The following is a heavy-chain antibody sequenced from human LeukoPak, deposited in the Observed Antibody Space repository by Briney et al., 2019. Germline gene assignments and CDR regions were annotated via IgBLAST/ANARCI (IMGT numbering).Heavy chain of an antibody. D-gene: IGHD3-3*01. Sequence: SETVSLTCAVYGGSFSGYYWSWIRQPPGKGLEWIGEINHSGSTNYNPSLKSRVTISVDTSKNQFSLKLSSVTAADTAVYYCARGLHDKHWSAFRYMDVWGKGTTVTVSS. CDR1: GGSFSGYY. J-gene: IGHJ6*03. CDR2: INHSGST. CDR3: ARGLHDKHWSAFRYMDV. V-gene: IGHV4-34*01.